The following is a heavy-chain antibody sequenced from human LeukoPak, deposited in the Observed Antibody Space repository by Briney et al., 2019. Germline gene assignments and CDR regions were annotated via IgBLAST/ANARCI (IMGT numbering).Heavy chain of an antibody. V-gene: IGHV3-11*04. Sequence: GGSLRLSCAASGFAFSDYYMSWIRQAPGKGLEWVSYISSSGSTIYYADSVKGRFTISRDNAKNSLYLQMNSLRAEDTAVYYCARDSTLVPAANDAFDIWGQGTMATVSS. CDR3: ARDSTLVPAANDAFDI. D-gene: IGHD2-2*01. CDR1: GFAFSDYY. J-gene: IGHJ3*02. CDR2: ISSSGSTI.